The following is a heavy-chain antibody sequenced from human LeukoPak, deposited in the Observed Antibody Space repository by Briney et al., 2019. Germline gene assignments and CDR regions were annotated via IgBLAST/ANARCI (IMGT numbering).Heavy chain of an antibody. V-gene: IGHV1-69*05. CDR1: GGTFSSYA. CDR2: IIPIFGTA. Sequence: GASVKVSCKASGGTFSSYAISWVRQAPGQGLEWMGGIIPIFGTANYAQKFQGRVTITTDESTSTAYMELSSLRSEDTAVYYCARSWGYVDPLVDYYMDVWGKGTTVTVSS. J-gene: IGHJ6*03. CDR3: ARSWGYVDPLVDYYMDV. D-gene: IGHD5-12*01.